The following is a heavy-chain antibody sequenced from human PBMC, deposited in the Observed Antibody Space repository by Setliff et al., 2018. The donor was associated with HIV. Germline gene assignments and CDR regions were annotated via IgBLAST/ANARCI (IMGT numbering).Heavy chain of an antibody. CDR2: INAGNDNT. J-gene: IGHJ4*02. CDR1: GYSFTKYV. CDR3: AREPDY. V-gene: IGHV1-3*01. Sequence: ASVKVSCKASGYSFTKYVMHWVRQAPGQRLEWMGWINAGNDNTKYSQKFQGRVTITRDASANTAYMELSSLRSEDTAVYYCAREPDYWGQGTLVTVSS.